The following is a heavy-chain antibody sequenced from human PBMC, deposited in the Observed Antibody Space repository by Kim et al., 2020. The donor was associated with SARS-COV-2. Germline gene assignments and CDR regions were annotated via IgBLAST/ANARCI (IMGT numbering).Heavy chain of an antibody. V-gene: IGHV4-30-4*01. CDR3: ARVQMHRTRFFDF. J-gene: IGHJ2*01. D-gene: IGHD1-1*01. CDR2: MHHTGLT. Sequence: SETLSLTCTVSGASVTSGSYYWSWVRQPPGKGLEWIGYMHHTGLTWSKPSLKSRVAMSMDVSTNVFSVNLTSATTADTAVYFCARVQMHRTRFFDFWGRGTLVTVSS. CDR1: GASVTSGSYY.